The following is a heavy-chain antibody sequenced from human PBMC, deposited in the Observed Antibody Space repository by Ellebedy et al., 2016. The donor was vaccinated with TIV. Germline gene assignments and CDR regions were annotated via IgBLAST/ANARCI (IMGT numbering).Heavy chain of an antibody. CDR1: GFTFSSYW. J-gene: IGHJ5*02. CDR2: IKSKTDGGTT. Sequence: GESLKISCAASGFTFSSYWMHWVRQAPGKGLEWVGRIKSKTDGGTTDYAAPVKGRFTIPRDDSKNTLYLQMNSLKTEDTAVYYCTTVPRGYYVSGSHNWFDPWGQGTLVTVSS. D-gene: IGHD3-10*01. CDR3: TTVPRGYYVSGSHNWFDP. V-gene: IGHV3-15*01.